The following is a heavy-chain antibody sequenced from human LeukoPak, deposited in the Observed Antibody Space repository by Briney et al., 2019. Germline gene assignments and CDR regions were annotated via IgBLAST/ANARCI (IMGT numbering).Heavy chain of an antibody. CDR1: GYSFTSYW. Sequence: GESLKISCKGSGYSFTSYWIGWVRQMPGKGLEWMGIIYPGDSDTRYSPSFQGQVTISADKSISTAYLQWSSLKASDTAMYYCARHWWYSSGWYAGPPRHDAFDIWGQGTMVTVSS. CDR3: ARHWWYSSGWYAGPPRHDAFDI. CDR2: IYPGDSDT. J-gene: IGHJ3*02. V-gene: IGHV5-51*01. D-gene: IGHD6-19*01.